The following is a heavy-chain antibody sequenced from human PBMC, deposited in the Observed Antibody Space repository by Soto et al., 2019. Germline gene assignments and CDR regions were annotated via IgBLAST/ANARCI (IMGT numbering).Heavy chain of an antibody. D-gene: IGHD2-8*01. J-gene: IGHJ4*02. V-gene: IGHV4-38-2*01. Sequence: SETLSLTCAVSGYSISSGYYWGWIRQPPGKGLEWIGSIYHSGSTYYNPSLKSRVTISVDTSKNQFSLKLSSVTAADTAVYYCARGDHGPRRFSFDTWGQGTLVTVSS. CDR3: ARGDHGPRRFSFDT. CDR2: IYHSGST. CDR1: GYSISSGYY.